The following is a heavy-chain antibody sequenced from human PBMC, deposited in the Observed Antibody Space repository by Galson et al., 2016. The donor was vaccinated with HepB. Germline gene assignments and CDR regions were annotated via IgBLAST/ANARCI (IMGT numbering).Heavy chain of an antibody. CDR1: GYSFTNYY. D-gene: IGHD1-26*01. V-gene: IGHV1-46*01. CDR2: INPSGGST. CDR3: ARDRGYYSHFDS. Sequence: SVKVSCKASGYSFTNYYIHWLRRAPGEGLEWVGIINPSGGSTGYAQKFQGRVTMTRDTSTSIVYMDLTSLRSEDTAVYYCARDRGYYSHFDSWGQRTLVTGSS. J-gene: IGHJ4*02.